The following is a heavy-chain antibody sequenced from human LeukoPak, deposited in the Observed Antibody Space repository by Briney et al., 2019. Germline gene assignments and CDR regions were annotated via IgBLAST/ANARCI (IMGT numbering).Heavy chain of an antibody. J-gene: IGHJ3*02. V-gene: IGHV3-23*01. CDR3: ARYGRLTIFGVDAFDI. Sequence: GGSLRLSCAASGFTFSSYAMSWVRQAPGKGLEWVSAISGSGGSTYYADSVKGRFTISRDNSKNTLYLQMNSLTAEDTAVYYCARYGRLTIFGVDAFDIWGQGTMVTVSS. CDR1: GFTFSSYA. D-gene: IGHD3-3*01. CDR2: ISGSGGST.